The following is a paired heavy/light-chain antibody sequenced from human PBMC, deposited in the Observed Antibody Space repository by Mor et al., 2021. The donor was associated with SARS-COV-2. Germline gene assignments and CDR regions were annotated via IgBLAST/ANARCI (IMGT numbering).Light chain of an antibody. Sequence: SYELTQPPSVSVSPGQTARITCSGDALPKQYAYWYQQKSGQAPVLVIYKDSERPSGIPERFSGSSSGTTVTLTISGVQAEDEADYYCQSADSSGTYYVFGTGTKVTVL. CDR3: QSADSSGTYYV. J-gene: IGLJ1*01. CDR2: KDS. CDR1: ALPKQY. V-gene: IGLV3-25*02.
Heavy chain of an antibody. CDR1: GFTFSIYW. V-gene: IGHV3-74*01. J-gene: IGHJ3*02. CDR2: INSDGSST. D-gene: IGHD4-17*01. Sequence: EVQLVESGGGLVQPGGSLRLSCAASGFTFSIYWMHWVRQAPGKGLMWVSRINSDGSSTTHADSVKGRFTISRDNAKNTLYLQMNSLRAEDTAVYYCARDPHDYGDYADAFDIWGQGTMVTVSS. CDR3: ARDPHDYGDYADAFDI.